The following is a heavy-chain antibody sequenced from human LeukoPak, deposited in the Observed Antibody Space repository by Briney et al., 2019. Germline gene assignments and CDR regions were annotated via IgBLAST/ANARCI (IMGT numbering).Heavy chain of an antibody. CDR2: IYTSWST. Sequence: PAGKGLEWIGRIYTSWSTNHNPSLKSRVTISVDTSKNQFSLKLSSVTAADTAVYYCARQHPYSSCFFEAYDGIRDAVPVTAFLLSRSSDL. V-gene: IGHV4-61*02. D-gene: IGHD6-19*01. CDR3: ARQHPYSSCFFEAYDGIRDAVPVTAFLLSRSSDL. J-gene: IGHJ2*01.